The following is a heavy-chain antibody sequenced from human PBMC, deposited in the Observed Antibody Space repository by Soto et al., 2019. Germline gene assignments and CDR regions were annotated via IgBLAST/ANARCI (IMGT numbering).Heavy chain of an antibody. D-gene: IGHD3-10*01. Sequence: SETLSLTCAVSGGSISSSNWWSWVRQPPGKGLEWIGEIYHSGSTNYNPSLKSRVTISVDKSKNQFSLKLSSVTAADTAVYYCARGGISVISMVRGVTPTLWFDPWGQGTLVTVSS. CDR2: IYHSGST. J-gene: IGHJ5*02. CDR3: ARGGISVISMVRGVTPTLWFDP. CDR1: GGSISSSNW. V-gene: IGHV4-4*02.